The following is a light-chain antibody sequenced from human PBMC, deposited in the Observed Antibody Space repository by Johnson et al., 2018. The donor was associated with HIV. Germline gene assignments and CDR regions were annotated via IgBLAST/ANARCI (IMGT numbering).Light chain of an antibody. V-gene: IGLV1-51*01. Sequence: QSVLTQPPSVSAAPGQKVTISCSGSSSNVGNNYVSWFQQLPGTAPKLLIYDNNERPSGIPDRFSGSKSGTSATLGITGLQTGDEADYYCGTWDSSLTVYVFGTGTNVTVL. J-gene: IGLJ1*01. CDR2: DNN. CDR3: GTWDSSLTVYV. CDR1: SSNVGNNY.